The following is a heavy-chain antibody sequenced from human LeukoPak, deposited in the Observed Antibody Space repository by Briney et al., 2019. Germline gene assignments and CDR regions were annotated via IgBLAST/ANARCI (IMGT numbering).Heavy chain of an antibody. V-gene: IGHV4-39*07. CDR2: IYYSGST. Sequence: SETLSLTCTVSGGSISSSSYYWGWIRQPTGKGLEWIGSIYYSGSTYYNPSLKSRVTISVDTSKNQFSLKLSSVTAADTAVYYCARDSSLYNWFDPWGQGTLVTVSS. D-gene: IGHD6-13*01. J-gene: IGHJ5*02. CDR1: GGSISSSSYY. CDR3: ARDSSLYNWFDP.